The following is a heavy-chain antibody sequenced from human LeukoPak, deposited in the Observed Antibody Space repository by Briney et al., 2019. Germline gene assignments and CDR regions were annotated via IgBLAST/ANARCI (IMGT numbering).Heavy chain of an antibody. D-gene: IGHD3-9*01. CDR3: ASTPDYDILTGYLAYDY. V-gene: IGHV4-59*10. CDR1: GGSFSGYY. Sequence: SSETLSLTCAVYGGSFSGYYWSWIRQPAGKGLEWIGRIYTSGSTNYNPSLKSRVTMSVDTSKNQFSLKLSSVTAADTAVYYCASTPDYDILTGYLAYDYWGQGTLVTVSS. CDR2: IYTSGST. J-gene: IGHJ4*02.